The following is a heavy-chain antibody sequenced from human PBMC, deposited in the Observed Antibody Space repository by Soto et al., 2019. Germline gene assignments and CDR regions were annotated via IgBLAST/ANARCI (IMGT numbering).Heavy chain of an antibody. J-gene: IGHJ6*02. CDR3: AKQAGCSSTSCYTGARPYYYYGMDV. Sequence: GGSLRLSCAASGFTFSSYAMSWVRQAPGKGLEWVSAISGSGGSTYYADSVKGRFTISRDNSKNTLYLQMNSLRAEDTAVYYCAKQAGCSSTSCYTGARPYYYYGMDVWGQGTTVTVSS. CDR1: GFTFSSYA. CDR2: ISGSGGST. D-gene: IGHD2-2*02. V-gene: IGHV3-23*01.